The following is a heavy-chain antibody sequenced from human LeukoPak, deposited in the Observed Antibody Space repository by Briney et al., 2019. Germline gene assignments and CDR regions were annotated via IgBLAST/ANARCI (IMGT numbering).Heavy chain of an antibody. D-gene: IGHD5-18*01. CDR2: IYTSGST. Sequence: SETLSLTCTVSGGSISSGSYYWSWIRQPAGKGLEWIGRIYTSGSTNYNPSLKSRVTISVDTSKNQFSLKLGCVTAADTAVYYCARGYSYGSGWFDPWGQGTLVTVSS. V-gene: IGHV4-61*02. CDR1: GGSISSGSYY. J-gene: IGHJ5*02. CDR3: ARGYSYGSGWFDP.